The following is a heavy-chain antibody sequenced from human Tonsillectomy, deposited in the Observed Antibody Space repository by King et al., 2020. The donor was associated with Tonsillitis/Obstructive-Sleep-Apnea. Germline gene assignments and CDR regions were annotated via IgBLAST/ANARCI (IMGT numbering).Heavy chain of an antibody. D-gene: IGHD6-19*01. CDR1: GFTFSDNY. CDR3: ARGGPIAVAGTGYFHH. Sequence: VQLVESGGGLVKPGGSLRLSCAASGFTFSDNYMSWIRQAPGKGLEWVSYISSRSSNTNYADSVKGRFTISRDNAKNSLHLQMNSLRAEDTAVYYCARGGPIAVAGTGYFHHWGQGTLVTVSS. J-gene: IGHJ1*01. CDR2: ISSRSSNT. V-gene: IGHV3-11*05.